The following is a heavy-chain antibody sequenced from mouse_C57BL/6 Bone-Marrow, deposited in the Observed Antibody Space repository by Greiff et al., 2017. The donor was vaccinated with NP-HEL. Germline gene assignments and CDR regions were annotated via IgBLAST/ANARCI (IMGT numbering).Heavy chain of an antibody. CDR2: IRLKSDNYAT. CDR3: TTGACFAY. D-gene: IGHD4-1*01. CDR1: GFTFSNYW. J-gene: IGHJ3*01. V-gene: IGHV6-3*01. Sequence: EVKLVESGGGLVQPGGSMKLSCVASGFTFSNYWMNWVRQSPEKGLEWVAQIRLKSDNYATHYAESVKGRFTISRDDSKSSVCLQMNNLRAEDTGIYYCTTGACFAYWGQGTLVTVSA.